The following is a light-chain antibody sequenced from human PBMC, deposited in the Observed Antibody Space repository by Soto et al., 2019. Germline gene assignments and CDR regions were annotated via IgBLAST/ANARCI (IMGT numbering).Light chain of an antibody. CDR1: QSISSW. J-gene: IGKJ1*01. Sequence: DIQMTQSASTLSASVGDRVTITCRASQSISSWLAWYQQKPGKAPKLLIYKASSLESGVPSRFSGSGSGTEFTLTISSLQPDDFATYYCQHAKTFGQGTKVDIK. CDR3: QHAKT. CDR2: KAS. V-gene: IGKV1-5*03.